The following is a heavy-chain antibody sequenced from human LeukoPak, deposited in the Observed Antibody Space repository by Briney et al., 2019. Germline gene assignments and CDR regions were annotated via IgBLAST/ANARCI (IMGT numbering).Heavy chain of an antibody. D-gene: IGHD3-22*01. CDR3: ARDLGSIDYYDSKGWFDP. J-gene: IGHJ5*02. V-gene: IGHV3-7*01. CDR2: IKQDGSEK. Sequence: GGPLRLSCAASGFSFSRYWMSWVRQAPGKGLEWVANIKQDGSEKYYVDSVKGRFTISRDNAKNSLYLQMSSLRAEDTAVYYCARDLGSIDYYDSKGWFDPWGQGTLVTVSS. CDR1: GFSFSRYW.